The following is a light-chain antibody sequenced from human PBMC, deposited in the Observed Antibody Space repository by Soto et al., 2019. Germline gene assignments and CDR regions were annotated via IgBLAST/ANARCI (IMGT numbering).Light chain of an antibody. CDR3: MQVVQRPPIT. V-gene: IGKV2-28*01. CDR1: QSLQHSNGYNY. Sequence: DIVLTQSPLSLPVTPGEPASISCRSSQSLQHSNGYNYLDWYFQKPGQSPQLLIHLATNRASGVHVRFRGSGSGTDFTLDISGLEAEDVGLYYCMQVVQRPPITFGQRTRLEIK. J-gene: IGKJ5*01. CDR2: LAT.